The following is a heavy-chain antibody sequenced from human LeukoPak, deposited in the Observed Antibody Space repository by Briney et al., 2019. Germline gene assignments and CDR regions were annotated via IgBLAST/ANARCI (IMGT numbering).Heavy chain of an antibody. V-gene: IGHV4-34*01. D-gene: IGHD5-12*01. Sequence: PSETLSLTCAVYGGSFSGYYWSWIRQPPGKGLEWIGEINHSGSTNYNPSLKSRDTISVDTSKNQFSLKLSSVTAADTAVYYCARQSSGYDSDYYYYMDVWGKGTTVTISS. CDR1: GGSFSGYY. CDR2: INHSGST. CDR3: ARQSSGYDSDYYYYMDV. J-gene: IGHJ6*03.